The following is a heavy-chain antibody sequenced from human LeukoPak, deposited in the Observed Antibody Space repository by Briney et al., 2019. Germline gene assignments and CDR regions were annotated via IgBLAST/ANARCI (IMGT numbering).Heavy chain of an antibody. J-gene: IGHJ5*02. D-gene: IGHD5-12*01. CDR1: GFTFSSYE. CDR3: AKDRSGYDFNWFDH. Sequence: GGSLRLSCAASGFTFSSYEMNWVRQAPGKGLEWVSGISGSGDSTYYADSVKGRFTISRDNSKNTLYLQLNNLRAEDTAIYYCAKDRSGYDFNWFDHWGQGTLVTVSS. V-gene: IGHV3-23*01. CDR2: ISGSGDST.